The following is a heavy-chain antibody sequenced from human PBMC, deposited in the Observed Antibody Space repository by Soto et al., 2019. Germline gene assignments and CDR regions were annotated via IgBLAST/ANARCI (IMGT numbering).Heavy chain of an antibody. D-gene: IGHD6-19*01. J-gene: IGHJ6*01. Sequence: GASVKVSCKASGFTFTSSAVQWVRQARGQRLEWIGWIVVGSGNTNYAQKFQERVTITRDMSTSTAYMELSSLRSEDTAVYYCAAPMGYSSGWYSSYYYGMDVWAQGTTVTVSS. CDR3: AAPMGYSSGWYSSYYYGMDV. V-gene: IGHV1-58*01. CDR1: GFTFTSSA. CDR2: IVVGSGNT.